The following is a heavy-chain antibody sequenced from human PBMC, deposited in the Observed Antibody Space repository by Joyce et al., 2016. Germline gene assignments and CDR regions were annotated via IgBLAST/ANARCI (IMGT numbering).Heavy chain of an antibody. CDR2: INPNNGGT. D-gene: IGHD2-2*01. CDR3: ASPRSCSSAHCYDTLNY. Sequence: QVQLVQSGAEVKKPGASVKVSCKTSGYTFTDYYMHWVRQVPGQGLGWMGRINPNNGGTDYAQKFHGRVTMTGDTSISTAYMEVSRLRSDDTAVYYCASPRSCSSAHCYDTLNYWGQGTLVTVSS. J-gene: IGHJ4*02. CDR1: GYTFTDYY. V-gene: IGHV1-2*06.